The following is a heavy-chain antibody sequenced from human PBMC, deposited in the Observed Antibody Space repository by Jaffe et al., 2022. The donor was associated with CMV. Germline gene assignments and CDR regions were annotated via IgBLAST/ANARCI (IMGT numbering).Heavy chain of an antibody. CDR1: GGSISSSSYY. Sequence: QLQLQESGPGLVKPSETLSLTCTVSGGSISSSSYYWGWIRQPPGKGLEWIGSIYYSGSTYYNPSLKSRVTISVDTSKNQFSLKLSSVTAADTAVYYCARQEVLYYGMDVWGQGTTVTVSS. CDR3: ARQEVLYYGMDV. CDR2: IYYSGST. V-gene: IGHV4-39*01. J-gene: IGHJ6*02.